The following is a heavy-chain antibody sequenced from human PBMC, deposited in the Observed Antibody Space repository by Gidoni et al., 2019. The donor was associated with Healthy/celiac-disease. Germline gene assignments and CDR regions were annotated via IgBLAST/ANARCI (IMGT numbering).Heavy chain of an antibody. CDR1: GGSISSGSYY. D-gene: IGHD3-10*01. CDR2: IYTSGST. CDR3: ARIITMVRGVSAHDAFDI. Sequence: QVQLQESGPGLVKPSQTLSLTCTVSGGSISSGSYYWSWIRQPAGKGLEWIGRIYTSGSTNYNPSLKSRVTISVDTSKNQFSLKLSSVTAADTAVYYCARIITMVRGVSAHDAFDIWGQGTMVTVSS. V-gene: IGHV4-61*02. J-gene: IGHJ3*02.